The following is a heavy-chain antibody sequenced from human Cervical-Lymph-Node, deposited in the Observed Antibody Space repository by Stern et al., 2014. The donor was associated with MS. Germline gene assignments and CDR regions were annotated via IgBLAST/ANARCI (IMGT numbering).Heavy chain of an antibody. V-gene: IGHV3-11*01. CDR2: ISSSGDTI. D-gene: IGHD5-12*01. CDR1: GFTFSDSY. Sequence: VQLVESGGGLVKPGGSLRLSCAASGFTFSDSYMTWIRQTPGKGLEWVSYISSSGDTIKYAESVKGRFTVSRDNAKNSLSLQMSSLRVEDTAVYYCVGGWEPRQDGPSGHDYDAFDIWGQGTMVTVSS. J-gene: IGHJ3*02. CDR3: VGGWEPRQDGPSGHDYDAFDI.